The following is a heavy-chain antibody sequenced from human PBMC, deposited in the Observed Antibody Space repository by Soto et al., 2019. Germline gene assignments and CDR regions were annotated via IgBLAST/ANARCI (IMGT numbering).Heavy chain of an antibody. D-gene: IGHD2-21*01. J-gene: IGHJ5*02. CDR1: GFTFSNYW. Sequence: GGSLRLSCAASGFTFSNYWMSWVRQAPGKGLEWVANIKQDGSESNSADSVKGRFTISRDNAENSLYLQMTSPRAEDTAVYYCASARHIGPWGQGTLVTVSS. CDR3: ASARHIGP. CDR2: IKQDGSES. V-gene: IGHV3-7*01.